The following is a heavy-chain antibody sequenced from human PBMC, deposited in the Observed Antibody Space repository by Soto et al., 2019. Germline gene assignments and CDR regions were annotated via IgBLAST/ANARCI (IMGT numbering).Heavy chain of an antibody. CDR2: ISSSSSTI. CDR1: GFTFSSYS. J-gene: IGHJ5*02. Sequence: GGSLRLSCAASGFTFSSYSMNWVRQAPGKGLEWVSYISSSSSTIYYADSVKGRFTISRDNAKNSLYLQMNSLRDEDTAVYYCARDLGRYDFWSGYYGSWFDPWGQGTRVTVSS. V-gene: IGHV3-48*02. D-gene: IGHD3-3*01. CDR3: ARDLGRYDFWSGYYGSWFDP.